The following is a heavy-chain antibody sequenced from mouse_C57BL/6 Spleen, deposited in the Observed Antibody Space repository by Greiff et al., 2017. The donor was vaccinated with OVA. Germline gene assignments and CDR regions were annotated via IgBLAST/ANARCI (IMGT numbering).Heavy chain of an antibody. D-gene: IGHD2-4*01. CDR1: GYSFTDYN. V-gene: IGHV1-39*01. CDR3: ASEGSLDDYDAALWFAY. CDR2: INPNYGTT. J-gene: IGHJ3*01. Sequence: EVQLQQSGPELVKPGASVKISCKASGYSFTDYNMNWVKQSNGKSLEWIGVINPNYGTTSYNQKFKGKATLTVDQSSSTAYMQLNSLTSEDSAFYYGASEGSLDDYDAALWFAYWGQGTLVTVSA.